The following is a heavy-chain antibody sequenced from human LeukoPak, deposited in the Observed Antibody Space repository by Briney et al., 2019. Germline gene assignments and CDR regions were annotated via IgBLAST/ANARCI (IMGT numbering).Heavy chain of an antibody. CDR2: IYPGDSDT. J-gene: IGHJ3*02. CDR1: GYSFTSYW. Sequence: GESLKISCKGSGYSFTSYWIGWVRQMPGKGLEWMGIIYPGDSDTRYSPSFQGQVTISTDKSITTAYLQWSSLKASDTAMYYCARADYYDSSGYHPGAFDIWGQGTMVTVSS. D-gene: IGHD3-22*01. V-gene: IGHV5-51*01. CDR3: ARADYYDSSGYHPGAFDI.